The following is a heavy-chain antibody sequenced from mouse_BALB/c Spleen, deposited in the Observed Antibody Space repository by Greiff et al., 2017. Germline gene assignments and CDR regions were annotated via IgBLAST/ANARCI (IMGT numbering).Heavy chain of an antibody. V-gene: IGHV5-6-3*01. CDR3: AREKGFAY. J-gene: IGHJ3*01. Sequence: EVHLVESGGGLVQPGGSLKLSCAASGFTFSSYGMSWVRQTPDKRLELVATINSNGGSTYYPDSVKGRFTISRDNAKNTLYLQMSSLKSEDTAMYYCAREKGFAYWGQGTLVTVSA. CDR2: INSNGGST. CDR1: GFTFSSYG.